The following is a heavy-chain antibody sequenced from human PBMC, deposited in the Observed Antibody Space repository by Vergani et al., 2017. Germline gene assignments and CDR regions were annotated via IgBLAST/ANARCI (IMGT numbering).Heavy chain of an antibody. CDR2: IDPSDSYT. J-gene: IGHJ6*03. D-gene: IGHD6-13*01. CDR1: GYSFTSYW. CDR3: ARSVAAAGFYYYYMDV. Sequence: EVQLVQFGAEVKKPGESLRISCKGSGYSFTSYWISWVRQMPGKGLEWMGRIDPSDSYTNYSPSFQGHVTISADKSISTAYLQWSSLKASDTAMYYCARSVAAAGFYYYYMDVWGKGTTVTVSS. V-gene: IGHV5-10-1*03.